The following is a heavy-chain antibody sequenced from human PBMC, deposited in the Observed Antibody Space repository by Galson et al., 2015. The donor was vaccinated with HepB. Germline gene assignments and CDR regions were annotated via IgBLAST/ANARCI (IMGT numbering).Heavy chain of an antibody. J-gene: IGHJ6*02. Sequence: SVKVSCKASGGNFNNFAITWVRKAPGQGLEWVGRIIPAFGAANYAQKCQGRLTISADKSTGTAYMDLTNLRSEDTAVYYCARQDYYGSGTYPPWYGLDVWGQGTTVTVSS. CDR1: GGNFNNFA. CDR3: ARQDYYGSGTYPPWYGLDV. CDR2: IIPAFGAA. D-gene: IGHD3-10*01. V-gene: IGHV1-69*06.